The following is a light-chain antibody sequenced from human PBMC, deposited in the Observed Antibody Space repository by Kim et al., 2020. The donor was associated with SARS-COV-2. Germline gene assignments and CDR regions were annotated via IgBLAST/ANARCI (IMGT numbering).Light chain of an antibody. CDR2: DTS. J-gene: IGKJ4*01. Sequence: DIQLTQSPSSLSASLGDRVTITCQANQDIVNYISLYHQKPGKAPKLLIYDTSKVQTGVPSRFSGSASGTQFTLTINSLQPEDVGTYYCQEYKNLSPTFGGGTKVDIK. CDR1: QDIVNY. V-gene: IGKV1-33*01. CDR3: QEYKNLSPT.